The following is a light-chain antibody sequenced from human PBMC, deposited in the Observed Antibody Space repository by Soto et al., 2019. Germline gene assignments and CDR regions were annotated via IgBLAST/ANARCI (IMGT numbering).Light chain of an antibody. Sequence: EIVLTQSPGTLSLSPGERATLSCRASQSVSGSYLAWYQQKPGQAPRLLIYGASTRATGIPARFSGSGSGTEFTLTISSLQSEDFAVYYCQQYSNWPYTFGQGTNLEIK. V-gene: IGKV3-15*01. CDR2: GAS. J-gene: IGKJ2*01. CDR1: QSVSGSY. CDR3: QQYSNWPYT.